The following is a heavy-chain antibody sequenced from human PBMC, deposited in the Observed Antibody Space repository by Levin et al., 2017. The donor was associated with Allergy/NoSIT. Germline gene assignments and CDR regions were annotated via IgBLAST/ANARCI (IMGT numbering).Heavy chain of an antibody. CDR3: AKDLVRGVTVYYYYGMDV. CDR2: ISYDGSNK. CDR1: GFTFSSYG. Sequence: GGSLRLSCAASGFTFSSYGMHWVRQAPGKGLEWVAVISYDGSNKYYADSVKGRFTISRDNSKNTLYLQMNSLRAEDTAVYYCAKDLVRGVTVYYYYGMDVWGQGTTVTVSS. D-gene: IGHD3-10*01. V-gene: IGHV3-30*18. J-gene: IGHJ6*02.